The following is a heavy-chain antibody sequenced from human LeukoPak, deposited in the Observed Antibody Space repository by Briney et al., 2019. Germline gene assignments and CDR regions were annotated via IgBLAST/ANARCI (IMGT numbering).Heavy chain of an antibody. CDR1: GGSISSYY. D-gene: IGHD4-17*01. Sequence: SETLSLTCTVSGGSISSYYWSWIRQPPGKGLEWIGYIYYSGSTNYNPSLKSRVTISVDTSKNQFSLKLSSVTAADTAVYYCARVTVTRPYYFDYWGQGTLVTVSP. CDR2: IYYSGST. V-gene: IGHV4-59*12. CDR3: ARVTVTRPYYFDY. J-gene: IGHJ4*02.